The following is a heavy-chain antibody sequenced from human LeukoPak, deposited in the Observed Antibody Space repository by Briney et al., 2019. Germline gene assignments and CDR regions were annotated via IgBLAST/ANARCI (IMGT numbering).Heavy chain of an antibody. CDR1: GFTFSSYW. J-gene: IGHJ6*03. D-gene: IGHD2-2*01. CDR3: ARGGVIPAATGIQAYYYYYMDV. V-gene: IGHV3-74*01. CDR2: INSDGSST. Sequence: GESLRLSCAASGFTFSSYWMHWVHQAPGRGLVWVSRINSDGSSTSYADSVKGRFTISRDNAKNTLSLQMNSLRAEDTAVYYCARGGVIPAATGIQAYYYYYMDVWGKGTTVTISS.